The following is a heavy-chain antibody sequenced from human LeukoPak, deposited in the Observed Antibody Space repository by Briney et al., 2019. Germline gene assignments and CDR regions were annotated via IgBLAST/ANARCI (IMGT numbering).Heavy chain of an antibody. V-gene: IGHV4-4*07. CDR1: GGSISSYY. J-gene: IGHJ1*01. Sequence: PWETLSLPCTVSGGSISSYYWSWLRQPAGKGLEWIGRIYTSGSTNYNPSLKSRVTMSVDTSKNQFSLKLSSVTAADTAVYYCARSRRDGYGTFQHWGQGTLVTVPS. CDR3: ARSRRDGYGTFQH. CDR2: IYTSGST. D-gene: IGHD5-24*01.